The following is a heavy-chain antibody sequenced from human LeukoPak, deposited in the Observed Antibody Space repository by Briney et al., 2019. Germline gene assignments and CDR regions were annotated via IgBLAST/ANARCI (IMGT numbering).Heavy chain of an antibody. V-gene: IGHV4-59*01. CDR3: ARGGYYGSGNDFRFDP. Sequence: SETLSLTCTVSGGSISSYYWSWIRQPPGKGLEWIGYIYYSGSTNYKPSLKSRVTISVDTSKNQFSLKLGSVTAADTAVYYCARGGYYGSGNDFRFDPWGQGTLVTVSS. CDR1: GGSISSYY. J-gene: IGHJ5*02. CDR2: IYYSGST. D-gene: IGHD3-10*01.